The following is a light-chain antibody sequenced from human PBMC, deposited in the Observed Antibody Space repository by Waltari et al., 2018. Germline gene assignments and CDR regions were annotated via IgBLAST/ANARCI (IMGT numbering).Light chain of an antibody. CDR3: SAWDDKLNIYF. Sequence: QAGLTQPPSVSKGLRQTATLTRPGDHPNLGKAGTTWLQQHQAPLPQPPPTHAKNPPPPQPQRHPPQLLSYRDTTRPSGISNRFSASRSGNTASLTITGLQPEDEADYYCSAWDDKLNIYFFGPGTRVTVL. V-gene: IGLV10-54*04. CDR1: HPNLGKAG. CDR2: RDT. J-gene: IGLJ1*01.